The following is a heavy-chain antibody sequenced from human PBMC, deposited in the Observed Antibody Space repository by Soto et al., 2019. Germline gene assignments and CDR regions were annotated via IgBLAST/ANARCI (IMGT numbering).Heavy chain of an antibody. V-gene: IGHV5-51*01. D-gene: IGHD3-10*02. Sequence: GESLKISCRASGYNFPNYWIGWVRQMPGKGLEWMGIIYPGDSETRYSPSSQGQVTISADKSISTAYLQWNSVKDSDTAMYYCARIYYYSPGIIISATYWVQGTQVTVSS. CDR3: ARIYYYSPGIIISATY. CDR2: IYPGDSET. CDR1: GYNFPNYW. J-gene: IGHJ4*02.